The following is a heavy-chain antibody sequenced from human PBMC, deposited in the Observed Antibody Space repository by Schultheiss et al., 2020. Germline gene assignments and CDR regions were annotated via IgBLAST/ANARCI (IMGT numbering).Heavy chain of an antibody. V-gene: IGHV4-59*12. D-gene: IGHD3-3*01. CDR3: ARDMNDFWSGYDAFDI. CDR2: IYYSGST. Sequence: SETLSLTCAVYGGSFSGYYWSWIRQPPGKGLEWIGYIYYSGSTNYNPSLKSRVTMSVDTSKNQFSLKLSSVTAADTAVYYCARDMNDFWSGYDAFDIWGQGTMVTVSS. J-gene: IGHJ3*02. CDR1: GGSFSGYY.